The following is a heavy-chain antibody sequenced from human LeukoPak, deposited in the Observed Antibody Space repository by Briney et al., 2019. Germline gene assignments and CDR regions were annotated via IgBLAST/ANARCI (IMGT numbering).Heavy chain of an antibody. V-gene: IGHV3-15*01. D-gene: IGHD2-21*01. CDR2: IKPRMHGETT. CDR3: AHIGKAPAVLEH. CDR1: GLDFIIDW. Sequence: GGSLRLSCQVSGLDFIIDWMSWVRPTPCKGLEWVGRIKPRMHGETTDYAAPVEGRFHIPRDDSRNTVTLHMYGLKTEDTAIYYCAHIGKAPAVLEHWGQGTLVTVSS. J-gene: IGHJ4*02.